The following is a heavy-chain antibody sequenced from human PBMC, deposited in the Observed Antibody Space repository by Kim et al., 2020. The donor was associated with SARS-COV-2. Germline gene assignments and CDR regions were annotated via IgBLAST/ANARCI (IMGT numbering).Heavy chain of an antibody. J-gene: IGHJ2*01. CDR3: ARDHREWLQYTANWYFDL. Sequence: SETLSLTCTVSGGSISSYYWSWIRQPPGKGLEWIGYIYYSGSTNYNPSLKSRVTISVDTSKNQFSLKLSSVTAADMAVYYWARDHREWLQYTANWYFDLWGRGTLVTVSS. CDR1: GGSISSYY. CDR2: IYYSGST. D-gene: IGHD3-3*01. V-gene: IGHV4-59*01.